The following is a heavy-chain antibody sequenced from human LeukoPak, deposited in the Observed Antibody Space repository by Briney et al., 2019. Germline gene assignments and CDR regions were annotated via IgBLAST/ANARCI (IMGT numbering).Heavy chain of an antibody. Sequence: ASVKVSCKASGYTFSSYAMNWVRQAPGQGLEWMGWINTNTGNPTYAQGFTGRFVFSLDTSVSTAYLQISSLQAEDTAVYYCARSNNDGDYLGVGFDYWGQGTLVTVSS. V-gene: IGHV7-4-1*02. CDR2: INTNTGNP. D-gene: IGHD4-17*01. CDR3: ARSNNDGDYLGVGFDY. J-gene: IGHJ4*02. CDR1: GYTFSSYA.